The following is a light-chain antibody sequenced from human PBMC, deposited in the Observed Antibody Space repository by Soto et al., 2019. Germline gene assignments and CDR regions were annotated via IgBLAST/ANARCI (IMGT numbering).Light chain of an antibody. V-gene: IGKV3-15*01. CDR2: GSS. CDR1: QLFSSN. J-gene: IGKJ5*01. CDR3: QQYNDWPRT. Sequence: EIVMPQSPAALSLSPGESCTLSFRASQLFSSNLAWYQRRPGQAPRLLIYGSSTRATGVPPRFSGSASGTEFTLTISSLQSEDFGVYYCQQYNDWPRTFGQGTRLEIK.